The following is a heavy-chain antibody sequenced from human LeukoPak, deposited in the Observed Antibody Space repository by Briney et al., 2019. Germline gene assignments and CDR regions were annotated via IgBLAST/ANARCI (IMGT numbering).Heavy chain of an antibody. CDR3: AKVPNSGNYYYFGY. CDR1: GFTFSTYA. J-gene: IGHJ4*02. Sequence: GGSLRLSCAASGFTFSTYAMSWVRQAPGKGLEWVSAISGSGTNTYYADSVKGRFTISRDNSKNTLYLQMNRLRAEDTAVYFCAKVPNSGNYYYFGYWGQGTPVTVSS. V-gene: IGHV3-23*01. CDR2: ISGSGTNT. D-gene: IGHD1-26*01.